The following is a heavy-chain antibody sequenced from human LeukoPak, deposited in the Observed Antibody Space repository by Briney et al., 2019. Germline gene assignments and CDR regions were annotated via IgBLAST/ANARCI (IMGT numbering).Heavy chain of an antibody. CDR3: ARDLGGYYGSGSYGIGAFDY. CDR1: GGSISSSSYY. D-gene: IGHD3-10*01. J-gene: IGHJ4*02. V-gene: IGHV4-39*07. CDR2: IYYSGST. Sequence: SETLSLTCTVSGGSISSSSYYWGWIRQPPGKGLEWIGSIYYSGSTYYNPSFKSRVTISVDTSKNQFSLKLSSVTAADTAVYYCARDLGGYYGSGSYGIGAFDYWGQGTLVTVSS.